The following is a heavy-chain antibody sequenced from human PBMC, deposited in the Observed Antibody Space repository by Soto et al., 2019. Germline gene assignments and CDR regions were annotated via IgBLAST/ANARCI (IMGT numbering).Heavy chain of an antibody. J-gene: IGHJ6*03. Sequence: GESLKISCKGSGYSFTSYWIGWVRQMPGKSLVWMGIIYPGDSDTRYSPSFQGQVTISADKSISTAYLQWSSLKASDTAMYYCARARGQLRYYYYYYYMDVWGKGTTVTVSS. D-gene: IGHD6-13*01. CDR1: GYSFTSYW. CDR3: ARARGQLRYYYYYYYMDV. CDR2: IYPGDSDT. V-gene: IGHV5-51*01.